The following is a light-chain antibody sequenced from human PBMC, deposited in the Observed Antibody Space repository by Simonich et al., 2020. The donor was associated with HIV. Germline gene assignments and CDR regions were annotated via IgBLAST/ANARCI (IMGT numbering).Light chain of an antibody. V-gene: IGKV3-11*01. Sequence: EIVMTQSPATLSVSPGERATLSCRASQSVISTYLAWYQQKPGQAPRLLIYDASNRATGIPARFSGSGSGTDFTLTISSLEPEDFAVYYCQQRSNWPPFTFGGGTKVEIK. CDR3: QQRSNWPPFT. CDR2: DAS. J-gene: IGKJ4*01. CDR1: QSVISTY.